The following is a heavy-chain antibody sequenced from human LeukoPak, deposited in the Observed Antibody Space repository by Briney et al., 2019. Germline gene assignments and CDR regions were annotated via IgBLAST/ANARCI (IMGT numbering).Heavy chain of an antibody. CDR2: IRSKAYGGTT. Sequence: GRSLRLSCTASGFTFGDYAMSWVRQAPGKGLEWVGFIRSKAYGGTTEYAASVKGRFTISRGDSKSIAYLQMNSLNTEDTAVYYCTRDQLEGFYDSSGYYYTVDFWGQGTLVTVSS. V-gene: IGHV3-49*04. D-gene: IGHD3-22*01. CDR1: GFTFGDYA. J-gene: IGHJ4*02. CDR3: TRDQLEGFYDSSGYYYTVDF.